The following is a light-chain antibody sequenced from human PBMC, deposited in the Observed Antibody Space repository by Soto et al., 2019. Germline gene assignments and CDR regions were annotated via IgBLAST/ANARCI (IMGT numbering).Light chain of an antibody. CDR2: YAS. CDR1: QSVSSY. V-gene: IGKV3-11*01. CDR3: QQRSNWPPYT. Sequence: EIVLTQSPATLSLSPGERATLSCRASQSVSSYLAWYQQKPGQAPRLLIYYASNRSTGIPARFSGSGSGTDFTLTISSLEPEDFAVYYWQQRSNWPPYTFGQGTKLEIK. J-gene: IGKJ2*01.